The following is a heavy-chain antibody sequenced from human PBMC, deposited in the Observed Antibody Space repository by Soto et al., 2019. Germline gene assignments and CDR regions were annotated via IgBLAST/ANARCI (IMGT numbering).Heavy chain of an antibody. CDR3: ARVPGSGTYYDNRIANDAFDI. J-gene: IGHJ3*02. CDR2: IWYDGSSE. CDR1: GFTFSNYG. Sequence: PGGSLRLSCAASGFTFSNYGVHWVRQAPGKGLEWVEVIWYDGSSEYYTESVKGRFTISRDNSKNTLYLQMNSLRAEDTAVYYCARVPGSGTYYDNRIANDAFDIWGQGTMVTVSS. V-gene: IGHV3-33*01. D-gene: IGHD3-10*01.